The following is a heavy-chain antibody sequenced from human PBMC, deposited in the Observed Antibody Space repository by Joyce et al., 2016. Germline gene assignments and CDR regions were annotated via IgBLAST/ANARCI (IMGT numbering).Heavy chain of an antibody. V-gene: IGHV3-21*01. CDR3: ARSSYTGSPYDGRRPYYFDY. CDR2: RGRSSRSK. J-gene: IGHJ4*02. CDR1: GFTFSNYC. D-gene: IGHD1-26*01. Sequence: EVQLVESGGGLVKPGGSLRLSCAASGFTFSNYCLNWVRQGPGKGLEGVSSRGRSSRSKDYKESVKGRVIISRDNAKNSLFLQMNDLRAEDTAVYFCARSSYTGSPYDGRRPYYFDYWGPGTLVTVSS.